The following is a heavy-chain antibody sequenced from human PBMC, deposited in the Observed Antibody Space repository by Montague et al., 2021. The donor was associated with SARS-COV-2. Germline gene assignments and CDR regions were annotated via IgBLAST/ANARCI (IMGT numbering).Heavy chain of an antibody. CDR2: IYYSGST. D-gene: IGHD1-26*01. Sequence: SETLSLTCTVSGGSLSSYYWSWIRQPPGKGLEWIGYIYYSGSTNYNPSLKSLVTISVDTSKNQFSLNLSSVTAADTAVYYCARHVSGSLTHFHHWGQGSLVTGSS. CDR1: GGSLSSYY. V-gene: IGHV4-59*08. J-gene: IGHJ1*01. CDR3: ARHVSGSLTHFHH.